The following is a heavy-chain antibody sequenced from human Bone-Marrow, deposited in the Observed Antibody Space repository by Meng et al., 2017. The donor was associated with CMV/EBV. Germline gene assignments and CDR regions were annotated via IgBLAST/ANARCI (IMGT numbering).Heavy chain of an antibody. CDR1: GLTFSAYW. CDR2: ISYDGSNK. CDR3: ARVGGSYYALDY. D-gene: IGHD1-26*01. Sequence: GESLKISCAASGLTFSAYWMSWVRQAPGKGLEWVAVISYDGSNKYYADSVKGRFTISRDNSKNTLYLQMNSLRAEDTAVYYCARVGGSYYALDYWGQGTLVTVSS. J-gene: IGHJ4*02. V-gene: IGHV3-30*19.